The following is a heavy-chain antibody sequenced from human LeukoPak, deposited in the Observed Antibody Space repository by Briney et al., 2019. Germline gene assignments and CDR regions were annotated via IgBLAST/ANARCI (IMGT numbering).Heavy chain of an antibody. CDR3: ARDCSSTSCYMNWFDP. J-gene: IGHJ5*02. CDR2: IGAYNGNT. Sequence: ASVKVSCKASGYTFTSYGISWVRQAPGQGLEWMGWIGAYNGNTNYAQKLQGRVTMTTDTSTSTAYMELRSLRSDDTAVYYCARDCSSTSCYMNWFDPWGQGTLVTVSS. D-gene: IGHD2-2*02. V-gene: IGHV1-18*01. CDR1: GYTFTSYG.